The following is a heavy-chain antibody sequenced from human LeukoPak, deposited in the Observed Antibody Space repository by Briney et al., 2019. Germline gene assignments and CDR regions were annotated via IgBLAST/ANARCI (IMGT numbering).Heavy chain of an antibody. J-gene: IGHJ6*03. CDR3: AKAGLEPRGYYYYMDV. CDR1: GFTFSSYG. CDR2: ISGSGGST. V-gene: IGHV3-23*01. Sequence: GGTLRLSCAASGFTFSSYGMSWVRQAPGKGLEWVSAISGSGGSTYYADSVKGRFTISRDNSKNTLYLQMNSLRAEDTAVYYCAKAGLEPRGYYYYMDVWGKGTTVTVSS. D-gene: IGHD1-1*01.